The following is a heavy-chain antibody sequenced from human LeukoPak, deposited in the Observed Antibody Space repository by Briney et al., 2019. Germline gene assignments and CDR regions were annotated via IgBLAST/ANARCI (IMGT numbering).Heavy chain of an antibody. D-gene: IGHD5-18*01. CDR1: GFTFSNYG. CDR2: IRYDGNNK. CDR3: AKDSSDTAMAFTA. Sequence: GGSLRLSCGASGFTFSNYGMLWVRQAPGKGLGWVAFIRYDGNNKLYADSMKGRFTISRDNSKNTLYLQMNSLRAEDTAVYYCAKDSSDTAMAFTAWGQGTLVTVSS. V-gene: IGHV3-30*02. J-gene: IGHJ5*02.